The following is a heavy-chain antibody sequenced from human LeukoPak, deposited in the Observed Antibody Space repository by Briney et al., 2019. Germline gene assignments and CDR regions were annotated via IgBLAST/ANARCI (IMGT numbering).Heavy chain of an antibody. J-gene: IGHJ4*02. D-gene: IGHD1-20*01. CDR2: IYYSGST. CDR3: ARRPLTEWGGYFDY. CDR1: GGSISSSSYY. Sequence: SETLSLTCTVSGGSISSSSYYWGWIRQPPGKGLEWIGSIYYSGSTYYNPSLKSRVTISVDTSKNQFSLKLSSVTAADTAVYYCARRPLTEWGGYFDYWGQGTLVTVSS. V-gene: IGHV4-39*01.